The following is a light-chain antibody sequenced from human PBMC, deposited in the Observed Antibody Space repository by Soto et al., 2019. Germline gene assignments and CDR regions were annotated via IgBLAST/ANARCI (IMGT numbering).Light chain of an antibody. J-gene: IGKJ5*01. CDR1: QSISTY. CDR2: AAS. CDR3: QQNYSIPIT. Sequence: DIQMTQSPSSLSGSLGDRVTITCRASQSISTYLNWYQQKPGKAPDLLIYAASSLKSGVPSRFSGSGSGTDFTLTIKGMQTEDFANYYCQQNYSIPITFGQGTRLEIK. V-gene: IGKV1-39*01.